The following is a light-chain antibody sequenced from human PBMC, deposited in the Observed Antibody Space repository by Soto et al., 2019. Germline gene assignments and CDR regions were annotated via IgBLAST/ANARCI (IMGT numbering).Light chain of an antibody. V-gene: IGLV2-11*01. CDR3: CSYAGSYTFYV. CDR1: SSDVGGYNY. J-gene: IGLJ1*01. CDR2: DVS. Sequence: QSVLTQPRSVSGSAGQSVTISCTGTSSDVGGYNYVSWYQQHPGKAPKRMIYDVSKRPSGVPDRFSGSKSGNTASLTISGLQAEDEADYYCCSYAGSYTFYVFGTGTKLTVL.